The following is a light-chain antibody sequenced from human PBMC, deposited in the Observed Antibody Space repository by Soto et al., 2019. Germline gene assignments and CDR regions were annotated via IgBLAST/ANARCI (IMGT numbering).Light chain of an antibody. CDR2: AAS. J-gene: IGKJ4*01. Sequence: DIQMTQSPSSLSASVGDRVTITCRASQGIGNYLAWYQQKPGKVPKLLIYAASTLQSGVPSRFSGSGSGTDFALTISSLQPEDSAAYYCQQANTFPLTFGGGTKVDIK. CDR3: QQANTFPLT. CDR1: QGIGNY. V-gene: IGKV1-27*01.